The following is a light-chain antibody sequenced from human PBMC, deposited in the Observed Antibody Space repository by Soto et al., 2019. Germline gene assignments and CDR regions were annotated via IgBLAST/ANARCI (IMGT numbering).Light chain of an antibody. CDR2: EVS. J-gene: IGLJ1*01. CDR3: SSYTRTSSYV. CDR1: SSDIGNYDY. Sequence: QSVLTQPASVSGSPGQSITISCTGTSSDIGNYDYVSWFQQHPGKAPKLLISEVSNRPSGVSYRFSGSESGTTASLTISGLQAEDEADYYCSSYTRTSSYVFGGGTKVTVL. V-gene: IGLV2-14*01.